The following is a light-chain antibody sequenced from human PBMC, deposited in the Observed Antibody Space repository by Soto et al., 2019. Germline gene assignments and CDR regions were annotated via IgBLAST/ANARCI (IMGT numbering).Light chain of an antibody. Sequence: EIVLTQSPGTLSLSPGDRATLSCRASQRVSNSYLAWYQQKPGQAPRLLIYDASTRAAGVPDRVTGGGSGTAFTLTITALEPEDFPVYFCEQYERPPFTFGQGTRLEI. CDR1: QRVSNSY. CDR3: EQYERPPFT. V-gene: IGKV3-20*01. CDR2: DAS. J-gene: IGKJ2*01.